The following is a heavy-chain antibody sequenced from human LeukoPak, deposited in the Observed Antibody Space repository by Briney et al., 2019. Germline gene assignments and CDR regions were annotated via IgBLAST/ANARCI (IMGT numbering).Heavy chain of an antibody. CDR3: ARDLDPDCSGGSCYLYYYYGMDV. Sequence: ASVKVSCKASGYTFTGYYMHWVRQAPGQGLEWMGWINPNSGGTNYAQKFQGRVTMTRDTSISTAYMELSRLRSDDTAVYYCARDLDPDCSGGSCYLYYYYGMDVWGQGTTVTVPS. CDR2: INPNSGGT. CDR1: GYTFTGYY. J-gene: IGHJ6*02. V-gene: IGHV1-2*02. D-gene: IGHD2-15*01.